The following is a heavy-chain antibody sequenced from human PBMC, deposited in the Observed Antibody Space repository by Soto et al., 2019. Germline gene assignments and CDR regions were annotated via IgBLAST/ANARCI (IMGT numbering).Heavy chain of an antibody. D-gene: IGHD6-13*01. CDR3: GRAGYSSSWYIGGAFDI. J-gene: IGHJ3*02. CDR2: IYYSGTT. CDR1: GGSISSGDYY. Sequence: QVQLQESGPGLVKPSQTLSLTCTVSGGSISSGDYYWSWIRQHPGKGLEWIGYIYYSGTTYYNQSLKRGLTISVDTSKNQFSLNLSPVTAADAGVYYCGRAGYSSSWYIGGAFDIWGQGTMVTGSS. V-gene: IGHV4-31*03.